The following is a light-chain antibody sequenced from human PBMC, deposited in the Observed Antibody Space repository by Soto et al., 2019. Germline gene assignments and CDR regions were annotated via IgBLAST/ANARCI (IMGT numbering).Light chain of an antibody. CDR2: EVS. CDR3: SSYTSSSHLL. J-gene: IGLJ2*01. V-gene: IGLV2-14*01. Sequence: QSALTQPASVSGSPGQSITISCAGTSSDVGGYNYVSWYQQHPGKAPKLMIYEVSNRPSGVSNRFSGSKSGNTASLTISGLQAEDEADYYCSSYTSSSHLLFGGGTKLTVL. CDR1: SSDVGGYNY.